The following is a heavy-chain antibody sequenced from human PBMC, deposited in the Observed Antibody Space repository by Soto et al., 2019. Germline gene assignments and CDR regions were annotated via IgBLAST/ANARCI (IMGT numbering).Heavy chain of an antibody. Sequence: QITLNESGPTVVRPTETLTLTCRFSGFSLTTSGVGVGWVRQSPGKAPEWLALIYWDDDKRYSESLKSSLTITKDTSKNQVVLTVANVDPTDTATYYCAHRVLRTVFGLVTTTAIYFDFWGQGTPVAVSS. D-gene: IGHD3-3*01. CDR3: AHRVLRTVFGLVTTTAIYFDF. CDR2: IYWDDDK. CDR1: GFSLTTSGVG. J-gene: IGHJ4*02. V-gene: IGHV2-5*02.